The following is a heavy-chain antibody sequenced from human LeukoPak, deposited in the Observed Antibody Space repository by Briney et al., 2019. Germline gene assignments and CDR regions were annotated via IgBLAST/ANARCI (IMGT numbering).Heavy chain of an antibody. D-gene: IGHD4-11*01. CDR3: AKLTTS. Sequence: GRSLRLSCAPSGFTFSRHGMHWVRQAPGKGLEWVAIISNDGSRKYYAHSVEGRFTISRDNSNNTLYLQMNSLRAEDTAVYYCAKLTTSWGQGTLVTVSS. CDR1: GFTFSRHG. J-gene: IGHJ4*02. V-gene: IGHV3-30*18. CDR2: ISNDGSRK.